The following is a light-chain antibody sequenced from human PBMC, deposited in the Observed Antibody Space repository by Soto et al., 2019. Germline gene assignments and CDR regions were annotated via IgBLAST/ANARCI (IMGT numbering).Light chain of an antibody. CDR2: DVS. CDR3: SSYTSSSTLDVV. V-gene: IGLV2-14*01. Sequence: QSALTQPASVSGSPGQSITISCTGTSSDVGGYNYVSWYQQHPGKAPKLMIYDVSNRPSGVSNRFSGSKSGNTASLTISGLQAEDEADYYCSSYTSSSTLDVVFGGGTNVTV. J-gene: IGLJ2*01. CDR1: SSDVGGYNY.